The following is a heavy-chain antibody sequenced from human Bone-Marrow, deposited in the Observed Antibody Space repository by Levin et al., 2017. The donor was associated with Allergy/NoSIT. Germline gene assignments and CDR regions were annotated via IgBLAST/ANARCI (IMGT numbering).Heavy chain of an antibody. CDR2: ITPSNDGT. Sequence: PVASVKVSCKASQYTLTGYHLHWVRQAPGQGLEWMGWITPSNDGTNYARKFQGRVAMTTDTSISTVYMELSRLRSDDTAIYYCARARERQGYFDYLLGHWGPGTLVTVSS. V-gene: IGHV1-2*02. D-gene: IGHD3-9*01. CDR3: ARARERQGYFDYLLGH. CDR1: QYTLTGYH. J-gene: IGHJ4*02.